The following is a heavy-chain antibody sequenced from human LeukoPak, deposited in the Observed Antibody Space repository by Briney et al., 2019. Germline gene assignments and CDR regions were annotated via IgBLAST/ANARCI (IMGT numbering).Heavy chain of an antibody. CDR3: ARADYGDYIFDY. J-gene: IGHJ4*02. D-gene: IGHD4-17*01. CDR1: GFTVSSNY. V-gene: IGHV3-53*01. CDR2: IYSGGST. Sequence: PGGPLRLSCAASGFTVSSNYMSWVRQAPGKGLEWVSVIYSGGSTCYADSVKGRFTISRDNSKNTLYLQMNSLRAEDTAVYYCARADYGDYIFDYWGQGTLVTVSS.